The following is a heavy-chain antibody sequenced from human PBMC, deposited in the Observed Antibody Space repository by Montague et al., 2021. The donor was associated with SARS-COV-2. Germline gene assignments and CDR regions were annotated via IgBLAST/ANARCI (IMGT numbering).Heavy chain of an antibody. J-gene: IGHJ4*02. CDR3: ARDLRWGYYDILTGYYRPLDY. Sequence: SLRLSCAASGFTFSGYSMNWVRQAPGKGLEWVSYISSSSSTIYYADSVKGRFTISRDNAKNSLYLQMNSLRAEDTAVYYCARDLRWGYYDILTGYYRPLDYWGQGTLVTVSS. CDR2: ISSSSSTI. D-gene: IGHD3-9*01. CDR1: GFTFSGYS. V-gene: IGHV3-48*04.